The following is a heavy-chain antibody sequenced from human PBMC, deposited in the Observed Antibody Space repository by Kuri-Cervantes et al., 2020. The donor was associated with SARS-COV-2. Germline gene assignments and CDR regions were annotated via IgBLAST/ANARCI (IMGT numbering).Heavy chain of an antibody. Sequence: GGSLRLSCAASGFTFSSYGMHWVRQAPGKGLEWVAFIRYDGSNKYYADSVKGRFTISRDNSKNTLYLQMNSLRTEDTALYYCAKPFHDYSDYGGAFDIWGQGTVVTVSS. CDR2: IRYDGSNK. J-gene: IGHJ3*02. CDR3: AKPFHDYSDYGGAFDI. V-gene: IGHV3-30*02. CDR1: GFTFSSYG. D-gene: IGHD4-11*01.